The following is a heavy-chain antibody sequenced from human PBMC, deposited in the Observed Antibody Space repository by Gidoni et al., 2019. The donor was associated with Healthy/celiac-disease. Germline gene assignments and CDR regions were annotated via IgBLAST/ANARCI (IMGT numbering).Heavy chain of an antibody. Sequence: QVQLVESGGGVVQPGRSLRLSCAASGFTFSSYAMHWVRQAPGKGLEWLAVISYDGSNKYYADSVKGRFTISRDNSKNTLYLQMNSLRAEDTAVYYCARGPQPYSSSWYPIDYWGQGTLVTVSS. CDR1: GFTFSSYA. CDR2: ISYDGSNK. D-gene: IGHD6-13*01. V-gene: IGHV3-30-3*01. CDR3: ARGPQPYSSSWYPIDY. J-gene: IGHJ4*02.